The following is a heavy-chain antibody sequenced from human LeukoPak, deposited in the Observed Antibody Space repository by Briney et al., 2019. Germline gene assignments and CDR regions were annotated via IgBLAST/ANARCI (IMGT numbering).Heavy chain of an antibody. V-gene: IGHV3-21*01. CDR2: ISSSSSYI. CDR1: GFTFSNYG. Sequence: KAGGSLRLSCLASGFTFSNYGMSWVRQAPGKGLEWVSSISSSSSYIYYADSVKGRFTISRDNAKNSLYLQMNSLRAEDTAVYYCASDLAPWRAGTDIFDYWGQGTLVTVSS. J-gene: IGHJ4*02. D-gene: IGHD6-13*01. CDR3: ASDLAPWRAGTDIFDY.